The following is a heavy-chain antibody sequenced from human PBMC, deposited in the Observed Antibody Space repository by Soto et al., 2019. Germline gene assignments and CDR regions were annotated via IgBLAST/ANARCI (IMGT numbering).Heavy chain of an antibody. CDR2: ISKSDYT. D-gene: IGHD2-2*01. Sequence: GGSLRLSCTVSGFAFNNYGINWVRQAPGKGLEWVSSISKSDYTYYSDSVKGRFAISRDNAKSAVSLQMNTLRVEDTAVYYCAREDSIIIPAVSDFWGQGTLVTVSS. J-gene: IGHJ4*02. V-gene: IGHV3-21*01. CDR3: AREDSIIIPAVSDF. CDR1: GFAFNNYG.